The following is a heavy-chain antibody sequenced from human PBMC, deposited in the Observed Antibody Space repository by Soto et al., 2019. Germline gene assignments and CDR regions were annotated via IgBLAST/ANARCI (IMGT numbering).Heavy chain of an antibody. V-gene: IGHV3-23*01. CDR2: ISGSGHGT. J-gene: IGHJ4*02. CDR1: GFTFSSYA. D-gene: IGHD2-21*02. Sequence: LRLSCAASGFTFSSYAMTWVRQAPGKGLEWVSAISGSGHGTYYADSVKGRFTITRDNSKNTVYLQMNSLRAEDTAVYYCAKSLAYCGSDCYPYFEYWGQGALVTVSS. CDR3: AKSLAYCGSDCYPYFEY.